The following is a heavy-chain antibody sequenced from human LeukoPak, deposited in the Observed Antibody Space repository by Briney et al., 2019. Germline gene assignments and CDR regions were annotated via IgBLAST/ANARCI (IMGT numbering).Heavy chain of an antibody. J-gene: IGHJ4*02. CDR3: ARGATITVAGTGLDY. CDR2: ISYDGSNR. Sequence: PGGSLRLSCAASGFTFSSYAMHWVRQAPGKGLEWVAVISYDGSNRYYADSVKGRFTISRDNSKNTLYLQVNSLRAEDTAVYYCARGATITVAGTGLDYWGQGTLVTVSS. CDR1: GFTFSSYA. V-gene: IGHV3-30-3*01. D-gene: IGHD6-19*01.